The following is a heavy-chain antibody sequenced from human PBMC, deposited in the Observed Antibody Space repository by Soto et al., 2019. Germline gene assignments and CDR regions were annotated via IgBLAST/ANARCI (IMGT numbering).Heavy chain of an antibody. CDR1: GFTFSSYG. Sequence: QVQLVESGGGVVQPGRSLRLSCAASGFTFSSYGMHWVRQAPGKGLEWVAVISYDGSNKYYADSVKGRFTISRDNSKNTLYLQMNTLRAEDTAVYYCAKFAFRGRFDYWGQGTLVTVSS. V-gene: IGHV3-30*18. CDR2: ISYDGSNK. CDR3: AKFAFRGRFDY. J-gene: IGHJ4*02.